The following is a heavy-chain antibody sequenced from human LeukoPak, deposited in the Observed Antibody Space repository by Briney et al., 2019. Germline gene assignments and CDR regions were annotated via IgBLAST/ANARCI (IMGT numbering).Heavy chain of an antibody. D-gene: IGHD1-1*01. J-gene: IGHJ4*02. CDR3: AMDTTAITQFDY. Sequence: SETLPLTCAVSGGSITTYYWSWIRQPPGKGLEWIGYIYYSGSTNYNPPLKGRVTISMDTSKNQFSLKLSSVTAADTAVYYCAMDTTAITQFDYWGQGTLVTVSS. V-gene: IGHV4-59*01. CDR2: IYYSGST. CDR1: GGSITTYY.